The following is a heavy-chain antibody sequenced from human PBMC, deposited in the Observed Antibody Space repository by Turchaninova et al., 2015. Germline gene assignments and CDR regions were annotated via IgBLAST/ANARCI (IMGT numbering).Heavy chain of an antibody. Sequence: HVQLVQSGAELQQPGSSVKGPCQASGGTFSTSTISWVRKAPGQGLGWMGGIRPMFGTPNYAQKFQCRVSITADEYTSTVYMELRSLRSEDTALYYCARGPDSTTYYYFYWGQGTLVTVSS. CDR2: IRPMFGTP. D-gene: IGHD3-22*01. V-gene: IGHV1-69*12. CDR1: GGTFSTST. CDR3: ARGPDSTTYYYFY. J-gene: IGHJ4*02.